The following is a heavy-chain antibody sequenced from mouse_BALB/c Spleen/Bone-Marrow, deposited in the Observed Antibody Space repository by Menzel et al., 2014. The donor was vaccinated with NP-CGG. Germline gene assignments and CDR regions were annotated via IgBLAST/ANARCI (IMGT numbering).Heavy chain of an antibody. Sequence: EVKLVESGPGLVKPSQSLSLTCSVTGYSITSGYYWNWIRQFPGNKLEWMGYISYDGSNNYNPSLKNRISITRDTSKNQFFLKLNSVTTEDTATYYCATYYRFDKGRRALPYWGQGTLVTVSA. CDR2: ISYDGSN. D-gene: IGHD2-14*01. CDR1: GYSITSGYY. J-gene: IGHJ3*01. CDR3: ATYYRFDKGRRALPY. V-gene: IGHV3-6*02.